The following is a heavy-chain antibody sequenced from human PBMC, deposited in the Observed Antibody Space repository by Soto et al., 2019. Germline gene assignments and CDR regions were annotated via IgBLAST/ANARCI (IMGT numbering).Heavy chain of an antibody. V-gene: IGHV3-11*05. D-gene: IGHD6-19*01. CDR2: ISDGGSYT. J-gene: IGHJ6*02. Sequence: PGGSLRLSCVASGFIFSDYYMARIRRAPGKGLEWVSYISDGGSYTNHGNSVRGRVSVSRDDARNSLYLQIKNLRVEDTGVYYCARAPGAVNSYAGVDVWGQGTTVTVSS. CDR3: ARAPGAVNSYAGVDV. CDR1: GFIFSDYY.